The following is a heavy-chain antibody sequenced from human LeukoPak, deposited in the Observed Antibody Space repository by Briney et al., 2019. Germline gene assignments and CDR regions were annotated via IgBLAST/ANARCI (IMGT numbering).Heavy chain of an antibody. CDR2: INPSGGST. J-gene: IGHJ4*02. CDR1: GYTFTSYY. Sequence: GASVKVSCKASGYTFTSYYMHWVRQAPGQGLEWMGIINPSGGSTSYAQKFQGRVTMTRNTSISTAYMELSSLRSEDTAVYYCARGRTAAGKSGDLFYWGQGTLVTVSS. V-gene: IGHV1-46*01. D-gene: IGHD6-13*01. CDR3: ARGRTAAGKSGDLFY.